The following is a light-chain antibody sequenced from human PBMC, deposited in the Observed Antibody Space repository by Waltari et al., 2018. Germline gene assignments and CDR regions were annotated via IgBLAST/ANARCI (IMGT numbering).Light chain of an antibody. J-gene: IGKJ2*01. CDR1: QSVSSSY. CDR2: GAS. CDR3: QQYDSSPT. V-gene: IGKV3-20*01. Sequence: SCRASQSVSSSYLAWYQQKPGQAPRLLIYGASSRATGIPDRFSGSGSGTDFTLTISRLEPEDFAVYYCQQYDSSPTFGQGTKLEIK.